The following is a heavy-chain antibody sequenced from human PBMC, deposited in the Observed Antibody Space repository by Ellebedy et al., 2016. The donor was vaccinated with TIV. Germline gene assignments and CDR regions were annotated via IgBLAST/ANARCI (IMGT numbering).Heavy chain of an antibody. J-gene: IGHJ4*02. Sequence: ASVKVSXXASGYTFSSYFMHWVRQAPGQELEWMGIINPSGGSTSYAQKFQGRVTLTRDTSTSTVYMELSSLRSEDTAVYYCARDLFGGVTADYWGQGTLVTVSS. D-gene: IGHD3-16*01. CDR3: ARDLFGGVTADY. CDR1: GYTFSSYF. V-gene: IGHV1-46*01. CDR2: INPSGGST.